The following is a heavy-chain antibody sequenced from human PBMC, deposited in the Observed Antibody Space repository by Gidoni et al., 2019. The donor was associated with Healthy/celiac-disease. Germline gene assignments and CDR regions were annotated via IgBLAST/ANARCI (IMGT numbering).Heavy chain of an antibody. CDR3: ARVRKQVVTAIRQEYCQH. Sequence: QVQLQQWGAGLLKPSETLSLTCAVYGGSFSGYYWSWIRQPPGKGLEWIGESNHSGSTNYTPSLKSRVTISVDTSKNQFSLKLSSVTAADTAVYYCARVRKQVVTAIRQEYCQHWGQGTLVTVSS. V-gene: IGHV4-34*01. J-gene: IGHJ1*01. CDR1: GGSFSGYY. CDR2: SNHSGST. D-gene: IGHD2-21*02.